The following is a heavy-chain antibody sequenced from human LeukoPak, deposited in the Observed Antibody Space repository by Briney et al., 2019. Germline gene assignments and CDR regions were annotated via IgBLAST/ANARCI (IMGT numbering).Heavy chain of an antibody. Sequence: GGSLRLSCAASGFTFSSYGMHWVRQAPGKGLEWVAVISYDGSNKYYADSVKGRFTISRDNSKNTLYLQMNSLRAEDTAVYYCAKDDGMDYDYVWGSYRFSSFDYWGQGTLVTVSS. J-gene: IGHJ4*02. D-gene: IGHD3-16*02. V-gene: IGHV3-30*18. CDR3: AKDDGMDYDYVWGSYRFSSFDY. CDR2: ISYDGSNK. CDR1: GFTFSSYG.